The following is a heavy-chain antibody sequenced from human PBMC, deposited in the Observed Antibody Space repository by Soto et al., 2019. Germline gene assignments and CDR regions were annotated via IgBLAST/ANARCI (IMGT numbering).Heavy chain of an antibody. CDR3: AREHSSSWNYYYYGMDV. CDR1: GGSISSGDYY. V-gene: IGHV4-30-4*01. J-gene: IGHJ6*02. CDR2: IYYSGST. Sequence: SETLSLTCTVSGGSISSGDYYWSWIRQPPGKGLEWIGYIYYSGSTYYNPSLKSRVTISVDTSKNQFSLKLSSVTAADTAVYYCAREHSSSWNYYYYGMDVWGQGTTVTVSS. D-gene: IGHD6-13*01.